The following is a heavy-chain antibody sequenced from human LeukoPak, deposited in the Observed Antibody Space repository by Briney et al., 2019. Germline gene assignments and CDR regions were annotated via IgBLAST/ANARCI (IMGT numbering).Heavy chain of an antibody. D-gene: IGHD3-10*01. CDR1: GGSFSGYY. Sequence: SETLSLTCAVYGGSFSGYYWSWIRQPPGKGLEWIGEINHSGSTNYNPSLKSQVTISVDTSKNQFSLKLSSVTAADTAVYYCARGRRAYYYGSGSFLDYFQHWGQGTLVTVSS. CDR2: INHSGST. CDR3: ARGRRAYYYGSGSFLDYFQH. J-gene: IGHJ1*01. V-gene: IGHV4-34*01.